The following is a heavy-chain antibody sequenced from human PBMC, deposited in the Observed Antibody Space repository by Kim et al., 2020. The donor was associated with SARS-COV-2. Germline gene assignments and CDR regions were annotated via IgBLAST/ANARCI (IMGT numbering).Heavy chain of an antibody. CDR1: GFTFSSYG. D-gene: IGHD2-2*01. V-gene: IGHV3-33*01. J-gene: IGHJ4*02. CDR3: AREGVVPAASALDY. Sequence: GGSPRLSCAASGFTFSSYGMHWVRQAPGKGLEWVAVIWYDGSNKYYADSVKGRFTISRDNSKNTLYLQMNSLRAEDTAVYYCAREGVVPAASALDYWGQGTLVTVSS. CDR2: IWYDGSNK.